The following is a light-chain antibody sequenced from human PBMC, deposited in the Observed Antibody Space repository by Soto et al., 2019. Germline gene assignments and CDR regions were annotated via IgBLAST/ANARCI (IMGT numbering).Light chain of an antibody. CDR1: SSNIGNNY. CDR3: GTWDSSPSAGRWV. V-gene: IGLV1-51*01. Sequence: QSVLTQPPSVSAAPGQKVTISCSGSSSNIGNNYVSWYQQLPGTAPKLLIYDNNKRPSGIPDRFSGSKSGTSATLGITGLQTGDEADYYCGTWDSSPSAGRWVFGGGTKVTVL. J-gene: IGLJ3*02. CDR2: DNN.